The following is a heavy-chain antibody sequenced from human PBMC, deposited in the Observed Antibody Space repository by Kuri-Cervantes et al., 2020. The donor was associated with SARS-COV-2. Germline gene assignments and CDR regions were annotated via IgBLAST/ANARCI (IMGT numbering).Heavy chain of an antibody. CDR2: ISSNGGST. V-gene: IGHV3-64D*06. CDR3: ARDLHDCSGGSCYYYYYGMDV. Sequence: GESLKISCSASGFTFSSYAMHWVRQAPGKGLEYVSAISSNGGSTYYADSVKGRFTISRDNSKNTLYLQMSSLRAEDTAVYYCARDLHDCSGGSCYYYYYGMDVWGQGTTVTVSS. CDR1: GFTFSSYA. D-gene: IGHD2-15*01. J-gene: IGHJ6*02.